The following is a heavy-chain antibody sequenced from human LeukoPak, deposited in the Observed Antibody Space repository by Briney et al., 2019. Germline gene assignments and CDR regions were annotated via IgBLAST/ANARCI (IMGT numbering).Heavy chain of an antibody. CDR3: ARVRYYDSSGYYYYYYYMDV. CDR2: IYYSGST. D-gene: IGHD3-22*01. V-gene: IGHV4-39*01. J-gene: IGHJ6*03. Sequence: SETLSLTCTVSGGSISSSSYYWGWIRQPPGKGLEGIGNIYYSGSTYYNPSLKSRVTISVDTSKNQFSLKLSSVTAADTAVYYCARVRYYDSSGYYYYYYYMDVWGKGTTVTVSS. CDR1: GGSISSSSYY.